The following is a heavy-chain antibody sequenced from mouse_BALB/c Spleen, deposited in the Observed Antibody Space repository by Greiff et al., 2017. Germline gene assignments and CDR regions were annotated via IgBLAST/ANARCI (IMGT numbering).Heavy chain of an antibody. CDR3: AKGYYGSSYAWFAY. CDR1: GYAFSSYW. J-gene: IGHJ3*01. Sequence: QVQLQQSGAELVRPGSSVKISCKASGYAFSSYWMNWVKQRPGQGLEWIRQIYPGDGDTNYNGKFKGKATLTADKSSSTAYMQLSSLTSEDSAVYFCAKGYYGSSYAWFAYWGQGTLVTVSA. D-gene: IGHD1-1*01. CDR2: IYPGDGDT. V-gene: IGHV1-80*01.